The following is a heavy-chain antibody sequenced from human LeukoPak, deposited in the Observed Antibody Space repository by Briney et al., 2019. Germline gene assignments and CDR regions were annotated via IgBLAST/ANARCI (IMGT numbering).Heavy chain of an antibody. D-gene: IGHD3-16*01. Sequence: GGSLRLSCGTSGFTFNNYWMAWVRQSPGKGLDWVANINLGGNEGRYADSVKDRFTISRDNAKSSLYLQMNSLRDEDTGVYYCTRARSFWGSTSFYDSWGQGVLVTVSS. CDR1: GFTFNNYW. J-gene: IGHJ4*02. CDR3: TRARSFWGSTSFYDS. CDR2: INLGGNEG. V-gene: IGHV3-7*04.